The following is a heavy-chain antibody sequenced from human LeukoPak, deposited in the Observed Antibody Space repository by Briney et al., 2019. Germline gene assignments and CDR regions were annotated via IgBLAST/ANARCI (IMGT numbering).Heavy chain of an antibody. Sequence: PSETLSLTCTVSGGSISSYYWNWIRQPPGKGLEWIGCIYYTGTTNYNPSLKSRLTISVDTSKNQFSLNLNSVTAADTAVYYCARDHTRDGYNGFDPWGQGTLVTVSS. CDR3: ARDHTRDGYNGFDP. CDR2: IYYTGTT. J-gene: IGHJ5*02. D-gene: IGHD5-24*01. V-gene: IGHV4-59*01. CDR1: GGSISSYY.